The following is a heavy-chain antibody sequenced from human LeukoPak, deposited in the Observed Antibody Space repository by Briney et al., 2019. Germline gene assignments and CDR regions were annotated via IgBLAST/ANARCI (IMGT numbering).Heavy chain of an antibody. J-gene: IGHJ3*02. CDR1: GVSISSSNW. CDR2: IYHSGST. Sequence: PSETLSLTCAVSGVSISSSNWWSWVRQPPGKGLEWIGEIYHSGSTNYNPSLKSRVTISVDKSKNQFSLKLSSVTAADTAVYYCARGGVDTTMVTVTPDSAAFDIWGQGTMVTVSS. V-gene: IGHV4-4*02. CDR3: ARGGVDTTMVTVTPDSAAFDI. D-gene: IGHD5-18*01.